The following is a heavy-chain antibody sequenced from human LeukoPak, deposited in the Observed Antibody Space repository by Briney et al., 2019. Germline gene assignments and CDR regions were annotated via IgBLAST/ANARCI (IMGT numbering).Heavy chain of an antibody. J-gene: IGHJ4*02. CDR1: GFTFSSYW. Sequence: PGGSLRLSCAASGFTFSSYWMHWVRQAPGKGLVWVSRINSDGSSTSYADSVKGRFTISRDNAKNTLHLQMNSLRAEDTAVYYCANGPHYDILTGFYKVRSHLDYWGQGTLVTVSS. CDR2: INSDGSST. V-gene: IGHV3-74*01. D-gene: IGHD3-9*01. CDR3: ANGPHYDILTGFYKVRSHLDY.